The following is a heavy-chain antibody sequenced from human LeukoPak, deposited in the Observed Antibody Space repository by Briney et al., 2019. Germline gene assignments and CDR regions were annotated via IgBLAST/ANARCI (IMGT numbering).Heavy chain of an antibody. D-gene: IGHD2/OR15-2a*01. CDR2: ISSSSSYI. Sequence: PGGSLRPSCAASGFTFSSYSMNWVRQAPGKGLEWVSSISSSSSYIYYADSVKGRFTISRDNAKNSLYLQMNSLRAEDTAVYYCARALRSMWGYMDVWGKGTTVTVSS. CDR1: GFTFSSYS. J-gene: IGHJ6*03. V-gene: IGHV3-21*01. CDR3: ARALRSMWGYMDV.